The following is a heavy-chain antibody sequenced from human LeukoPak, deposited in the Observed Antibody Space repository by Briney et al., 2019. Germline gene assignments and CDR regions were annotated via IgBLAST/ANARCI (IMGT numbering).Heavy chain of an antibody. CDR3: AKDANYDILTAPGDY. V-gene: IGHV3-9*01. J-gene: IGHJ4*02. CDR1: GFTFDDYA. CDR2: ISWNSGSI. Sequence: GGSLRLSCAASGFTFDDYAMHWVRQAPGKGLEWVSGISWNSGSIGYADSVKGRFTIPRDNAENSLYMQMNSLRTEDTALYYCAKDANYDILTAPGDYWGQGTLVTVSS. D-gene: IGHD3-9*01.